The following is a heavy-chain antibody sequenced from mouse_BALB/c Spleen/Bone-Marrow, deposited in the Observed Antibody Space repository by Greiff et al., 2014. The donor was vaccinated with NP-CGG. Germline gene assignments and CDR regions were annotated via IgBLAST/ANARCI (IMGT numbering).Heavy chain of an antibody. CDR2: IDPANGNA. D-gene: IGHD2-3*01. V-gene: IGHV14-3*02. CDR3: AIYFYFDY. CDR1: GFNIKDTY. Sequence: EVQLQESGAELVKPGASVRLSCTASGFNIKDTYMHWVKQRPDQGLEWIGRIDPANGNAKYDPKFQGKAAITADTSSNTTYLQLSSLTSEDTAVYCCAIYFYFDYWGQGTTLTVSS. J-gene: IGHJ2*01.